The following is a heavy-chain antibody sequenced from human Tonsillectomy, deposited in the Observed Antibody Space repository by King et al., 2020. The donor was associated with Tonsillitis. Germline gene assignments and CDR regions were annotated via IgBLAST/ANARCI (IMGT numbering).Heavy chain of an antibody. CDR3: ARARGYSYGYSDY. J-gene: IGHJ4*02. CDR2: LSAYGNT. CDR1: GYTFFSYG. Sequence: VQLVESGAEVKKPGASVKVSCKASGYTFFSYGISLVRQAPGQGLEWMVWLSAYGNTDYAQKVQGRVTRTTDTSTITAYRARWCLRSDDTAVYYCARARGYSYGYSDYWGQGTLVTVSS. D-gene: IGHD5-18*01. V-gene: IGHV1-18*01.